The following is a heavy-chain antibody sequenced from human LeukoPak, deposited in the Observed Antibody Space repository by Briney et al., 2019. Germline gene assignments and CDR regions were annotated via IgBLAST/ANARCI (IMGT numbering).Heavy chain of an antibody. Sequence: SGGSLRLSCAASGFTFSSYAMSWVRQAPGKGLEWVSAISGSGGSTYYADSVKGRFTISRDNSKNTLYLQMNSLRAEDTAVYYCAKAAPKERYYDFWSGRDGYFGYWGQGTLVTVSS. J-gene: IGHJ4*02. D-gene: IGHD3-3*01. CDR2: ISGSGGST. CDR3: AKAAPKERYYDFWSGRDGYFGY. CDR1: GFTFSSYA. V-gene: IGHV3-23*01.